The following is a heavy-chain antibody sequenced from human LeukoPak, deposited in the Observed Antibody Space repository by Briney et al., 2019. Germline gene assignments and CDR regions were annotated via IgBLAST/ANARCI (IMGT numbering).Heavy chain of an antibody. J-gene: IGHJ4*02. Sequence: ASVKVSCEASGYTFTDYGSSWVRQAPGQGLEWMGWISTNYGDTNNAQTLQGAVTLTTDTSPSTAYMDERRLGEDDTAVYYAARGQGRFCSGRGCELPFDYWGQGTLVTVSS. CDR2: ISTNYGDT. CDR1: GYTFTDYG. CDR3: ARGQGRFCSGRGCELPFDY. V-gene: IGHV1-18*01. D-gene: IGHD2-15*01.